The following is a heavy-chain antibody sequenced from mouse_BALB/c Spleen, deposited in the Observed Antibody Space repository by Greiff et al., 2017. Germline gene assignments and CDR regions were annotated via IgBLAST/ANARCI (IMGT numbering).Heavy chain of an antibody. J-gene: IGHJ3*01. CDR2: IDPANGNT. CDR1: GFNIKDTY. CDR3: AREVDYRYEFAY. Sequence: VQLQQSGAELVKPGASVKLSCTASGFNIKDTYMHWVKQRPEQGLEWIGRIDPANGNTKYDPKFQGKATITADTSSNTAYLQLSSLTSEDTAVYYCAREVDYRYEFAYWGQGTLVTVAA. V-gene: IGHV14-3*02. D-gene: IGHD2-14*01.